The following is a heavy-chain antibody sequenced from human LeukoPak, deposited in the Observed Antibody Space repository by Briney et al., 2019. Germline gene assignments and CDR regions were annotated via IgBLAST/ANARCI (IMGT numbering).Heavy chain of an antibody. V-gene: IGHV4-39*01. CDR3: AKSGGYGLIDY. CDR1: GASISGSGYY. J-gene: IGHJ4*02. D-gene: IGHD1-26*01. Sequence: SETLSLTCTVSGASISGSGYYWGWLRQPPGKGLEWIGSIYSSGSTYYNASLQSRVTISIETSKNQLSLRLNSVTAADAAMYYCAKSGGYGLIDYWGQGTLVTVSS. CDR2: IYSSGST.